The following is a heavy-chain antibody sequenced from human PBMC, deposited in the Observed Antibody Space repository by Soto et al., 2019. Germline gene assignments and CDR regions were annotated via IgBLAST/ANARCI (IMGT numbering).Heavy chain of an antibody. CDR3: ARGRKGQQLVYYFDY. CDR2: IYYSGST. Sequence: QVQLQESGPGLVKPSETLSLTCTVSGGSISSYYWSWIRQPPGKGLEWIGYIYYSGSTNYNPSLKSRVTLSVDTSKNQFSLKLSSVTAADTAVYYCARGRKGQQLVYYFDYWGQGTLVTVSS. D-gene: IGHD6-13*01. V-gene: IGHV4-59*01. CDR1: GGSISSYY. J-gene: IGHJ4*02.